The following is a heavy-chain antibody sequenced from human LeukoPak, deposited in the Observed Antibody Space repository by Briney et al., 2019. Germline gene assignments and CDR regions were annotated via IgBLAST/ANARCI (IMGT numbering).Heavy chain of an antibody. CDR3: ARVSGSFYYYYMDV. V-gene: IGHV3-20*04. Sequence: TGGSLRLSCAASGFTSDDYGMSWVRQAPGKGLEWVSGINWNGGSTGYADSVKGRFTISRDNAKNSLYLQMNSLRAEDTALYYCARVSGSFYYYYMDVWGKGTTVTVSS. CDR1: GFTSDDYG. J-gene: IGHJ6*03. D-gene: IGHD3-10*01. CDR2: INWNGGST.